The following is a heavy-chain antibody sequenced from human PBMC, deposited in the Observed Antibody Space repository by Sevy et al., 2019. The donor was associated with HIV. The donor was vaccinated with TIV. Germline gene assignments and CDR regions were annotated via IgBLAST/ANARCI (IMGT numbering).Heavy chain of an antibody. V-gene: IGHV1-2*06. Sequence: ASVKVSCKASGYAFTGYYIHWVRQAPGQGLEWMGRINPISGGTDDSQKFQGRVTMTRDKSISTAYMDVGRLTSDDTAVYYCARAPTDFWTGGMAVWGQGTVVTVSS. CDR1: GYAFTGYY. D-gene: IGHD3-3*01. J-gene: IGHJ6*02. CDR3: ARAPTDFWTGGMAV. CDR2: INPISGGT.